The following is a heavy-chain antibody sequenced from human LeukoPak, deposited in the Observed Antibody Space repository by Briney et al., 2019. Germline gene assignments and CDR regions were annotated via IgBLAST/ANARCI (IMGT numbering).Heavy chain of an antibody. CDR2: IYYSGST. CDR1: GGPISSYY. V-gene: IGHV4-59*01. D-gene: IGHD3-10*01. CDR3: ASGESGLTAIDY. J-gene: IGHJ4*02. Sequence: SETLSLTCTVSGGPISSYYWSWIRQPPGKGLEWIGYIYYSGSTNYNPSLKSRVTISVDTSKNQFSLKLSSVTAADTAVYYCASGESGLTAIDYWGQGTLVTVSS.